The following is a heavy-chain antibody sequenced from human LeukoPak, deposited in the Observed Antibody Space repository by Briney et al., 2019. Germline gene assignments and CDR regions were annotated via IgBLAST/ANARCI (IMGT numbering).Heavy chain of an antibody. D-gene: IGHD6-19*01. CDR2: INPNTGGT. V-gene: IGHV1-2*02. Sequence: ASVKVSCKASGHSFTGQDMHWVRQAPGQGLEWTGWINPNTGGTNYAQKFQGRVTMTRDTTISAAFMELSRLTSDDTAVYYCASYPRYSSSPPFDYWGQGTLVTVSS. CDR1: GHSFTGQD. CDR3: ASYPRYSSSPPFDY. J-gene: IGHJ4*02.